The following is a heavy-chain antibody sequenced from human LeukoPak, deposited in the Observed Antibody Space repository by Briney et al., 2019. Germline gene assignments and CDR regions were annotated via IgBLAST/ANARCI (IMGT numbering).Heavy chain of an antibody. CDR3: ASSGVYGSWSYPLYYYYYYGMDV. J-gene: IGHJ6*02. D-gene: IGHD3-10*01. CDR2: ISSTSSTI. Sequence: QAAESLRLSCAASGFTFRSYSMNWVRQAPGKGLEWLSYISSTSSTIYYADSVKGRFTISRDNAKNSMYLQMNSLRAEDTAVYYCASSGVYGSWSYPLYYYYYYGMDVWGQGTTVTVSS. V-gene: IGHV3-48*01. CDR1: GFTFRSYS.